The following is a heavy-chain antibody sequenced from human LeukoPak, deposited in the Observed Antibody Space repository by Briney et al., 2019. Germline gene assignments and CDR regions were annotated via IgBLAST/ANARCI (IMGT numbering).Heavy chain of an antibody. CDR2: ISGCGDST. V-gene: IGHV3-23*01. CDR3: AKQSYSSCYTALNF. CDR1: GFTFSSCA. D-gene: IGHD6-19*01. Sequence: GGSLRLSCAASGFTFSSCAMSWVRQAPGKGLEWVSVISGCGDSTYYADSVKGRFTISRDNSKNTLYLQMNSLRAEDTAVYYCAKQSYSSCYTALNFWGQGTLVTVSS. J-gene: IGHJ4*02.